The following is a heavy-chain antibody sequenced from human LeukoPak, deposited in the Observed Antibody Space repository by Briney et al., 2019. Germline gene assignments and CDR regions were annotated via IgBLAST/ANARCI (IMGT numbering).Heavy chain of an antibody. CDR2: IKEDGSER. Sequence: GGSLRLSCEGSALIFSGHWMNWVRQTPGKGLEWVASIKEDGSERQYVDSVKGRFSISRDNSKNTLYLQMSDLRAEDTAVYYCAKITVATTPNYWGQGTLVTVSS. CDR3: AKITVATTPNY. D-gene: IGHD3-10*01. CDR1: ALIFSGHW. V-gene: IGHV3-7*03. J-gene: IGHJ4*02.